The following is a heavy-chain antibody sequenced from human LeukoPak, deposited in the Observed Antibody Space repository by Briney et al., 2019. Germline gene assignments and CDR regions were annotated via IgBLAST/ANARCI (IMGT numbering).Heavy chain of an antibody. D-gene: IGHD3-10*01. CDR1: GYTLTELS. CDR2: FDPEDGET. V-gene: IGHV1-24*01. J-gene: IGHJ5*02. Sequence: ASVKVSCKVSGYTLTELSMHWVRQAPGKGLEWMGGFDPEDGETIYAQKFQGRVTRTEDTSTDTAYMELRSLRSEDTAVYYCATVLPLYGSGANWFDPWGQGTLVTVSS. CDR3: ATVLPLYGSGANWFDP.